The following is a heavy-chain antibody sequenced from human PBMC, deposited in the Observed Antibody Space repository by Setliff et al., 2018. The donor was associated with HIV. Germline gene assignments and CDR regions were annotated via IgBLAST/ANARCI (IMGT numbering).Heavy chain of an antibody. CDR2: INAGNGNT. J-gene: IGHJ4*02. CDR1: GYTFTSYA. V-gene: IGHV1-3*01. Sequence: ASVKVSCKASGYTFTSYAMHWVRQAPGQRLEWMGWINAGNGNTKYSQKFQGRVTITRDTSNNHVVLMMSNMDPADTATYYCTHVNNFRSVYFASWGQGTLVTVSS. CDR3: THVNNFRSVYFAS. D-gene: IGHD1-1*01.